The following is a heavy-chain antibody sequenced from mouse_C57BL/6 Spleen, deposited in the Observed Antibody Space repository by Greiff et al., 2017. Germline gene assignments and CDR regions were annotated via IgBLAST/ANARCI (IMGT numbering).Heavy chain of an antibody. V-gene: IGHV1-52*01. CDR2: IDPSDSGT. CDR1: GYTFTSYW. D-gene: IGHD3-2*02. Sequence: QVQLQQPGAELVRPGSSVKLSCKASGYTFTSYWMHWVKQRPIQGLEWIGNIDPSDSGTHYNQKFKDKATLTVDKSSSTAYMQLSSLTSEDSAVYYCARTGDSSGYKEFAYWGQGTLVTVSA. CDR3: ARTGDSSGYKEFAY. J-gene: IGHJ3*01.